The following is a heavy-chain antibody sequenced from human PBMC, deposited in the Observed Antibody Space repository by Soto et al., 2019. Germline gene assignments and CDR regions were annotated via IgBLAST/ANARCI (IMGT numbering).Heavy chain of an antibody. CDR1: GFTFSSYW. V-gene: IGHV3-7*05. J-gene: IGHJ3*02. CDR2: IKQDGSEK. Sequence: GGSLRLSCAASGFTFSSYWMSWVRQAPGKGLEWVANIKQDGSEKYYVDSVKGRFTISRDNAKNSLYLQMNSLRAEDTAVYYCARPRGYSYGFREAFDIWGQGTMVTVSS. D-gene: IGHD5-18*01. CDR3: ARPRGYSYGFREAFDI.